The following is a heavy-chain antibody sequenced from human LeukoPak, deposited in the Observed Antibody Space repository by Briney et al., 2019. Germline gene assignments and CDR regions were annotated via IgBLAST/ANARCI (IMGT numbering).Heavy chain of an antibody. CDR3: ARYIRARYFDY. CDR1: GYTFTSYA. V-gene: IGHV1-3*01. Sequence: ASVKVSCKASGYTFTSYAMHWVRQAPGQRLEWMGWINAGNGNTKYSHKFQGRVTITRDTSASTAYMELSSLRSEDTAVYYCARYIRARYFDYWGQGTLVTVSS. D-gene: IGHD1-14*01. CDR2: INAGNGNT. J-gene: IGHJ4*02.